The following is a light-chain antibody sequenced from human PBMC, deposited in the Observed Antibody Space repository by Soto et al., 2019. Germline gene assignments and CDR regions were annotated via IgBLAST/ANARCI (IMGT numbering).Light chain of an antibody. V-gene: IGLV2-23*01. CDR1: SSNIGSYGL. CDR2: EGT. CDR3: CSYTHSSTV. J-gene: IGLJ3*02. Sequence: QSALTQPASVSGSPGQSITISCTGSSSNIGSYGLVSWYQHHPGKAPKLMIYEGTKRPSGVSNRFSGSRSGNTAFLTISGLQAEDEADYYCCSYTHSSTVFGGGTKLTVL.